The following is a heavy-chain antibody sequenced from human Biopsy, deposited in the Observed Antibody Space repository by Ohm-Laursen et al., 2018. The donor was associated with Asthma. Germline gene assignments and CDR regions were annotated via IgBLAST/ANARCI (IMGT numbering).Heavy chain of an antibody. CDR3: ARAVDYSHYYGIDV. CDR1: GYTFNSAG. V-gene: IGHV1-18*01. Sequence: ATVKISCKTSGYTFNSAGITWARQAPGQGLEWMGWISVYNGNTKVAQKLQDRVTMITDTSTSAAYMELRSLRSDDTAVFFCARAVDYSHYYGIDVWGQGTTVTVS. CDR2: ISVYNGNT. J-gene: IGHJ6*02. D-gene: IGHD3-10*01.